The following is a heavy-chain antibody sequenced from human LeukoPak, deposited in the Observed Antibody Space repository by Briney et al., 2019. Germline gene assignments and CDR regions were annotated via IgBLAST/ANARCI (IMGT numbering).Heavy chain of an antibody. D-gene: IGHD3-22*01. CDR3: ASLSDFYDSSGLAY. J-gene: IGHJ4*02. CDR2: IYHSGST. CDR1: GGSISSGGYS. Sequence: SETPSLTCAVSGGSISSGGYSWSWIRQPPGKGLEWIGYIYHSGSTYYNPSLKSRVTISVDRSKNQFSLKLSSVTAADTAVYYCASLSDFYDSSGLAYWGQGTLVTVSS. V-gene: IGHV4-30-2*01.